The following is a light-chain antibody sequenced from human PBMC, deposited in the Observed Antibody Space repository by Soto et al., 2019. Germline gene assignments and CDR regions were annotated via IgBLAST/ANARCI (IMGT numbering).Light chain of an antibody. J-gene: IGKJ5*01. V-gene: IGKV3-20*01. Sequence: EIVLTQSTGPLSLSPGERATLSCRASQSVSSTYLAWYQQKPGQAPRLLIHRTSTRATGIPDRFSGSGSGTDFTLTISRLEPEDFAVYYCQQYGSSPNTFGQGTRLEIK. CDR3: QQYGSSPNT. CDR1: QSVSSTY. CDR2: RTS.